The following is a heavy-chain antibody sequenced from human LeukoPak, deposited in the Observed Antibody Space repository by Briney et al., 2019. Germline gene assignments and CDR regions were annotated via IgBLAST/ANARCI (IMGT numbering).Heavy chain of an antibody. CDR2: ISAYNGNT. V-gene: IGHV1-18*01. D-gene: IGHD3-9*01. CDR3: ARDPDYDTLSDAFDI. J-gene: IGHJ3*02. Sequence: ASVKVSCKASDYSFTSYGISWVRQAPGQGLEWMGWISAYNGNTNYAQKLQGRVTMTTDTSTSTAYMELRSLRSDDTAVYYCARDPDYDTLSDAFDIWGQGTMVTVSS. CDR1: DYSFTSYG.